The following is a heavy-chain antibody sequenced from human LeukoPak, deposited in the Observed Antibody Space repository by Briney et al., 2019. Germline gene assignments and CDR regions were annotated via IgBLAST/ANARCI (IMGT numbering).Heavy chain of an antibody. CDR2: IYYSVGT. D-gene: IGHD3-3*01. V-gene: IGHV4-30-4*08. J-gene: IGHJ6*03. CDR1: GGSISSGDYY. CDR3: AREIFGVVIAGGPYYYYYMDV. Sequence: PSETLSLTCTVSGGSISSGDYYWSWIRHPPRHRLSWIGYIYYSVGTYYNPSLKSRVTISVDTSKNQFSLKLSSVTAADTAVYYCAREIFGVVIAGGPYYYYYMDVWGKGTTVTVSS.